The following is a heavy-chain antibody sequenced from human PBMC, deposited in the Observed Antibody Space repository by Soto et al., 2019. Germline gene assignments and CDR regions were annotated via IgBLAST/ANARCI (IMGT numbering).Heavy chain of an antibody. CDR2: ISSSSSYI. J-gene: IGHJ5*02. Sequence: EVQLVESGGGLVKPGGSLRLSCAASGFTFSSYSMNWVRQAPGKGLEWVSSISSSSSYIYYADSVKGRFTISRDNAKNSLYLQMNSLRAEDTAVYYCARVSIAVVPADNWFDPWGQGTLVTVSS. CDR1: GFTFSSYS. V-gene: IGHV3-21*01. CDR3: ARVSIAVVPADNWFDP. D-gene: IGHD6-19*01.